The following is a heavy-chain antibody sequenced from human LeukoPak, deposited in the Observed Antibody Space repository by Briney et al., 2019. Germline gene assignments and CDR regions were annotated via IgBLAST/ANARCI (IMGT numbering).Heavy chain of an antibody. J-gene: IGHJ6*03. CDR3: ARDDYYYYYMDV. Sequence: GASVKVSCKVSGYTLTELSMHWVRQAPGKGLEWMGGFDPEDGETIYAQKFQGRVTMTRDTSISTAYMELSRLRSDDTAVYYCARDDYYYYYMDVWGKGTTVTVSS. CDR1: GYTLTELS. CDR2: FDPEDGET. D-gene: IGHD3-3*01. V-gene: IGHV1-24*01.